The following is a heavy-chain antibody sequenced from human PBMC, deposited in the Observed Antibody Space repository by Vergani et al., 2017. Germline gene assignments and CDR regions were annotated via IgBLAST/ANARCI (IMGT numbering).Heavy chain of an antibody. CDR3: ARDWAFLSGDYDDDY. D-gene: IGHD2-21*02. Sequence: QVQLVQSGAEVKKPGASVKVSCKASGYTFTGYYMHWVRQAPGQGLEWMGWIHPNSGGTNYAQKFQGRVTMTRDTSISTAYMELSRLRSDDTAVYYCARDWAFLSGDYDDDYWGQGTLVTVSS. CDR2: IHPNSGGT. CDR1: GYTFTGYY. V-gene: IGHV1-2*02. J-gene: IGHJ4*02.